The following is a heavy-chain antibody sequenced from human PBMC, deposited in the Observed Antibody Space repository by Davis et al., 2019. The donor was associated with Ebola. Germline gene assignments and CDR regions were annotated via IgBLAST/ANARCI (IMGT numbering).Heavy chain of an antibody. CDR3: ARSRLPGHYYYYGMDV. Sequence: ASVKVSCKASGGTFSSYAISWVRQAPGQRLEWMGGINAGNGNTKYSQKFQGRVTMTRETSISTAYMELSRLRSDDTAVYYCARSRLPGHYYYYGMDVWGQGTTVTVSS. CDR1: GGTFSSYA. V-gene: IGHV1-2*02. J-gene: IGHJ6*02. CDR2: INAGNGNT. D-gene: IGHD2-15*01.